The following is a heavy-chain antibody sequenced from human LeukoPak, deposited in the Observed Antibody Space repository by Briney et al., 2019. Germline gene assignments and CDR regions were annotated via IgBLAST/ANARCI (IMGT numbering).Heavy chain of an antibody. CDR2: IYYSGST. CDR1: GGSISSVCYY. CDR3: ARTDKSSSWYFDY. V-gene: IGHV4-31*03. D-gene: IGHD6-13*01. Sequence: SETLSLTCTVSGGSISSVCYYWSWIRQHPGKGLEWIGYIYYSGSTYYNPSLKSRVTISVDTSKNQFSLKLSSVTAADTAVYYCARTDKSSSWYFDYWGQGTLVTVSS. J-gene: IGHJ4*02.